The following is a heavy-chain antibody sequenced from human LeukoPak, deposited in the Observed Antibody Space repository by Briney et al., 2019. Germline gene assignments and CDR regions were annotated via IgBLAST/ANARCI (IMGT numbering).Heavy chain of an antibody. CDR1: GGSISSYY. J-gene: IGHJ4*02. D-gene: IGHD3-9*01. CDR3: ARVTYFDWLQFSFDY. CDR2: IYTSGST. V-gene: IGHV4-4*07. Sequence: PSETLSLTCTVSGGSISSYYWSWIRQPAGKGLEWIGRIYTSGSTNYNPSLKSRVTMSVVTYKNQFSLKLRSVAAADTAVYYCARVTYFDWLQFSFDYWSQGTLVTVSS.